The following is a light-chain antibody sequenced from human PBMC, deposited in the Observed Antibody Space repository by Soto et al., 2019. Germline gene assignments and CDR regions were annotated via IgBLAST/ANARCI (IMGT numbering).Light chain of an antibody. J-gene: IGLJ2*01. V-gene: IGLV1-47*01. CDR2: RNN. CDR3: GGWDDSLSGPV. CDR1: SSNIGSNY. Sequence: QSVLTQPPSASGTPGQRVTISCSGSSSNIGSNYVYWYRQFPGTAPKLLIQRNNQRPSGVPARFSGSKSGTSASLAISGLRSEDEADYYSGGWDDSLSGPVFGGGTKLPVL.